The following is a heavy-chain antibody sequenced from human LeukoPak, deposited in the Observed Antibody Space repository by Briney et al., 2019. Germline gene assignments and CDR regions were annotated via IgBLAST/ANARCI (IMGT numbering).Heavy chain of an antibody. V-gene: IGHV5-51*01. J-gene: IGHJ4*02. CDR3: ARPYYYDSSGNYYFDY. CDR1: GYSFTSYW. CDR2: IYPGDSDT. Sequence: PGESLKISCKGSGYSFTSYWIGWVRQMPGKGLEWMGIIYPGDSDTRYSPSFQGQVTISADNSISTAYLQWSSLKASDTAMYYCARPYYYDSSGNYYFDYWGQGTLVTVSS. D-gene: IGHD3-22*01.